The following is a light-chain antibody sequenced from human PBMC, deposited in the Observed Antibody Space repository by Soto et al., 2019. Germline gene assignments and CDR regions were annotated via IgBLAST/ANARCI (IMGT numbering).Light chain of an antibody. V-gene: IGLV1-40*01. CDR3: QSYDSSLNRV. Sequence: QSVLSQPPSVSGAPGQRITISCTGSSSNIGANYDVHWYRQLPGTAPKLLIYGDNNRPSGVPDRFSGSKSGTSASLAIPGLQAEDEAEYYCQSYDSSLNRVFGTGTKVTVL. J-gene: IGLJ1*01. CDR1: SSNIGANYD. CDR2: GDN.